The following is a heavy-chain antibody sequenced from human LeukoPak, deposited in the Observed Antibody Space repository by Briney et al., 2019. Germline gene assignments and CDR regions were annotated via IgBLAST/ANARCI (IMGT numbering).Heavy chain of an antibody. CDR2: ISSSSSYI. CDR3: ASELPNYYDSSGYYPRTPY. J-gene: IGHJ4*02. D-gene: IGHD3-22*01. Sequence: PGGSLRLSCAASGFTFSSYSMNWVRQAPGKGLEWVSSISSSSSYIYYADSVKGRFTISRDNAKNSLYLQMNSLRAEDTAVYYCASELPNYYDSSGYYPRTPYWGQGTLVTVSS. CDR1: GFTFSSYS. V-gene: IGHV3-21*01.